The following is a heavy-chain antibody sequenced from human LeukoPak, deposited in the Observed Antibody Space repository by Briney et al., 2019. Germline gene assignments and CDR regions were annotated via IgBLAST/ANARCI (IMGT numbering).Heavy chain of an antibody. D-gene: IGHD5-18*01. CDR3: ARGKQLWSFFDY. Sequence: SVKVSCKASGGTFISYAISWVRQAPGQGLEWMGGIIPIFGTANYAQKFQGRVTITADESTSTAYMELSSLRSEDTAVYYCARGKQLWSFFDYWGQGTLVTVSS. CDR1: GGTFISYA. V-gene: IGHV1-69*13. J-gene: IGHJ4*02. CDR2: IIPIFGTA.